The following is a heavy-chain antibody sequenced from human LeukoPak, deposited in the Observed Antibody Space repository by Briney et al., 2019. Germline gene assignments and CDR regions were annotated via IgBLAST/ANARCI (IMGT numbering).Heavy chain of an antibody. D-gene: IGHD3-10*01. CDR1: GGSFNSYS. V-gene: IGHV1-69*04. J-gene: IGHJ4*02. Sequence: SVKVSCKASGGSFNSYSISWIRQAPGQGLECMGRVVPILGVANYAQKFQGRVTMTEDTSTDTAYMELSSLRSEDTAVYYCATVSVRGVINYWGQGTLVTVSS. CDR3: ATVSVRGVINY. CDR2: VVPILGVA.